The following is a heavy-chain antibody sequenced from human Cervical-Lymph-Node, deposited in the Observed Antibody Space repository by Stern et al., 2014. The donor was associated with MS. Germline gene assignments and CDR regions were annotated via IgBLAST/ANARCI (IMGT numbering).Heavy chain of an antibody. CDR3: AKDLGRGVVVVPLYGLDV. CDR2: ISDSGVYT. CDR1: GFTFSTYA. V-gene: IGHV3-23*04. D-gene: IGHD2-2*01. J-gene: IGHJ6*02. Sequence: EVQLVESGGGLVQPGGSLRLSCAASGFTFSTYAFSWARQAPGKGLEWVSSISDSGVYTYYADSVKGRFTISRDNSKSMLYLEMQSLRAEDTAVYHCAKDLGRGVVVVPLYGLDVWGQGTTVTVSS.